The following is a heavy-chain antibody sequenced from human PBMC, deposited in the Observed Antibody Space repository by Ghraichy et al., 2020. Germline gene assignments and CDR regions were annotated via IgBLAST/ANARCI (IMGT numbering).Heavy chain of an antibody. J-gene: IGHJ4*02. V-gene: IGHV4-59*08. CDR2: IYYSGST. CDR1: TGSVNNYY. D-gene: IGHD6-19*01. CDR3: ARHVSGWSFDY. Sequence: SQTLSLTCTVSTGSVNNYYWSWIRQPPGKGLEWIGYIYYSGSTDYNPSLKSRVTISVDTSNNQFSLKLRSVTAADTAVYYCARHVSGWSFDYWGQGILVTVSS.